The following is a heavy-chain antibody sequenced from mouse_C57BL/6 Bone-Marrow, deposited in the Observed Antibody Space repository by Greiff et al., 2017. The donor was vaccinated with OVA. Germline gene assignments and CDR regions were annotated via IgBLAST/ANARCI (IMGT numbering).Heavy chain of an antibody. Sequence: VKLMESGAELVRPGTSVKVSCKASGYAFTNYLIEWVKQRPGQGLEWIGVINPGSGGTNYNEKFKGKATLTADKSSSTAYMQLSSLTSEDSAVYFCARLDDYYGDWYFDVWGTGTTVTVSS. D-gene: IGHD1-1*01. CDR3: ARLDDYYGDWYFDV. CDR2: INPGSGGT. J-gene: IGHJ1*03. V-gene: IGHV1-54*01. CDR1: GYAFTNYL.